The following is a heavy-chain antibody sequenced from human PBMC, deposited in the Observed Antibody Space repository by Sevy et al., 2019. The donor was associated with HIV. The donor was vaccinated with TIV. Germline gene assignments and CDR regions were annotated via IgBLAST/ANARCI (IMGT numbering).Heavy chain of an antibody. D-gene: IGHD4-17*01. CDR3: ARDSYGVTTDY. Sequence: ASVKVSCKASGYTFSIYGIIWVRQAPGQGLEWMGWISAHDGNTHLAQNLQGRVTMTTDTSTSTAYMELRSLRSDDTAIYYCARDSYGVTTDYWGQGTLVTVS. CDR2: ISAHDGNT. J-gene: IGHJ4*02. V-gene: IGHV1-18*01. CDR1: GYTFSIYG.